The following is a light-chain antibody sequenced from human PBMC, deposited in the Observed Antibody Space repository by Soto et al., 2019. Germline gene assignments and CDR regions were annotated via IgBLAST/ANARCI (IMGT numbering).Light chain of an antibody. CDR2: AAS. J-gene: IGKJ1*01. Sequence: DIQMTQSPSSLSASVSDRVTITCRASQGISKYLAWYQQKPGKAPKLLIYAASTLKSGLPSRFSGSGSGTEFTLNISSLQPEVIATYYLQKYDSDPWTFGQGTKVESK. CDR1: QGISKY. CDR3: QKYDSDPWT. V-gene: IGKV1-27*01.